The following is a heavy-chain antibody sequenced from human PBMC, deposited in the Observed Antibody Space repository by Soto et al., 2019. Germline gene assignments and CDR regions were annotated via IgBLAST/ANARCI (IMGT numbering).Heavy chain of an antibody. J-gene: IGHJ6*03. Sequence: QVRLVQSGAEVKKPGASVKVSCKASGYTFITHGISWVRQAPGQGLEWMGRISAYNGDTKYAQKFQGKVTLTTDKSTTTAYMEMRSPRSDDTAVYYCARDGTGGVLGLNKYYYVDVWGEGTTVTVSS. V-gene: IGHV1-18*01. CDR1: GYTFITHG. CDR3: ARDGTGGVLGLNKYYYVDV. CDR2: ISAYNGDT. D-gene: IGHD2-8*02.